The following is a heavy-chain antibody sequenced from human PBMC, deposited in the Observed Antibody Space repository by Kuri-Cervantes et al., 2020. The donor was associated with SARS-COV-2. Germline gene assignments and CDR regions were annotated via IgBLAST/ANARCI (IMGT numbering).Heavy chain of an antibody. V-gene: IGHV4-38-2*02. Sequence: SETLSLTCTVSGYSISSGYYWGWIRQPPGKGLEWIGYIHYNGNTNYNPPLKSRITMSVDTSKNQISLELTSVTAADTAVYYCGRDLGSSSDYWGQGTLVTVSS. D-gene: IGHD1-26*01. CDR2: IHYNGNT. CDR3: GRDLGSSSDY. J-gene: IGHJ4*02. CDR1: GYSISSGYY.